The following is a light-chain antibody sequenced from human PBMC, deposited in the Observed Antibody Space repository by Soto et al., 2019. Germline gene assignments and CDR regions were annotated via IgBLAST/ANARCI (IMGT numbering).Light chain of an antibody. Sequence: DIQMTQSPSTLTASVGDRVTITCRASQSISTWLAWYQQKPGKAPSLLIYGASSLKSGVPSRFSGSGSGTESTLTISSLQPDDFATYYCQQYRSYSFGQGTKVEI. CDR1: QSISTW. J-gene: IGKJ1*01. V-gene: IGKV1-5*01. CDR3: QQYRSYS. CDR2: GAS.